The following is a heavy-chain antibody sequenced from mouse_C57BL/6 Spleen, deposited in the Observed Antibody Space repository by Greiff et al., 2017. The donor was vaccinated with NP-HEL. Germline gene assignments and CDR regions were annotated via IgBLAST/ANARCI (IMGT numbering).Heavy chain of an antibody. CDR1: GYSFTGYF. V-gene: IGHV1-20*01. D-gene: IGHD1-1*01. CDR2: INPYNGDT. Sequence: VHVKQSGPELVKPGDSVKISCKASGYSFTGYFMNWVMQSHGKSLEWIGRINPYNGDTFYNQKFKGKATLTVDKSSSTAHMELRSLTSEDSAVYYCARDGITTVVAHYAMDYWGQGTSVTVSS. CDR3: ARDGITTVVAHYAMDY. J-gene: IGHJ4*01.